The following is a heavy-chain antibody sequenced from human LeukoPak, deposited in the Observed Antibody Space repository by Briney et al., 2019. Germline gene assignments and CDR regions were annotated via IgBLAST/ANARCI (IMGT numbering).Heavy chain of an antibody. Sequence: SETLSLTCAVYGGSFSGYYWSWIRQPPGKGLEWIGEINHSGSTNYNPSLKSRVTISVDTSKNQFSLKLSSMTAADTAVYYCARGRIKTVTTFRRWFDPWGQGTLVTVSS. CDR3: ARGRIKTVTTFRRWFDP. D-gene: IGHD4-17*01. CDR1: GGSFSGYY. J-gene: IGHJ5*02. V-gene: IGHV4-34*01. CDR2: INHSGST.